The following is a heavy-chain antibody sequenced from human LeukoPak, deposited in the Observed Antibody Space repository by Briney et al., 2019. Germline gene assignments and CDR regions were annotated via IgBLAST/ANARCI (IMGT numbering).Heavy chain of an antibody. CDR1: GGSISSYY. J-gene: IGHJ5*02. V-gene: IGHV4-59*01. Sequence: SETLSLTCTVSGGSISSYYWSWIRQPPGKGLEWIGYIYYSGSTNYNPSLKSRVTISVDTSKNQFSLKLSSVTAADTAVYSCASRYCSSTSCSSWFDPWGQGTLVTVSS. CDR3: ASRYCSSTSCSSWFDP. D-gene: IGHD2-2*01. CDR2: IYYSGST.